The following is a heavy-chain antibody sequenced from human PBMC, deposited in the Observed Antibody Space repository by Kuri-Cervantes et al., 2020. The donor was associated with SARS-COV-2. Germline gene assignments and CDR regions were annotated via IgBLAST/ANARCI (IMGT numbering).Heavy chain of an antibody. J-gene: IGHJ3*02. CDR3: ARAQSYGDYFRYAFEGHNDAFDI. CDR2: ISYDGSNK. D-gene: IGHD4-17*01. Sequence: GGSLRLSCAASGFTFSSYAMHWVRQAPGKGLEWVAVISYDGSNKYYADSVKGRFTISRDNSKNTLYLQMNSLRAEDTAVYYCARAQSYGDYFRYAFEGHNDAFDICGQAT. V-gene: IGHV3-30*04. CDR1: GFTFSSYA.